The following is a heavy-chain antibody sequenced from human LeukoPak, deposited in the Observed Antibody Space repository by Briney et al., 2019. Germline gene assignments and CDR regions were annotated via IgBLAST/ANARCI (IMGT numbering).Heavy chain of an antibody. J-gene: IGHJ3*02. CDR3: ARRADGYNPYAFDI. D-gene: IGHD5-24*01. CDR1: GYSFSSYW. V-gene: IGHV5-51*01. CDR2: MYPGDSET. Sequence: PGESLKISCKGSGYSFSSYWIAWVRRMPGKGLEWMGIMYPGDSETRYSPSFQGQVTISADKSISTAYLQWNSLKASDTAMYYCARRADGYNPYAFDIWGQGTMVTVSS.